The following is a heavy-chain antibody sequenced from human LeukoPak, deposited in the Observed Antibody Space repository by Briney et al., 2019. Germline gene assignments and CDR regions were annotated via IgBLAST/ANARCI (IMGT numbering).Heavy chain of an antibody. D-gene: IGHD5-18*01. V-gene: IGHV3-23*01. CDR3: AKDIRRYSYGPLGGYFDY. CDR1: GFTFSSYG. CDR2: ISGSGGST. Sequence: PGGSLRLSCAASGFTFSSYGMSWVRQAPGKGLEWVSAISGSGGSTYYADSVKGRFTISRDNAKNSLYLQMNSLRAEDTAVYYCAKDIRRYSYGPLGGYFDYWGQGTLVTVSS. J-gene: IGHJ4*02.